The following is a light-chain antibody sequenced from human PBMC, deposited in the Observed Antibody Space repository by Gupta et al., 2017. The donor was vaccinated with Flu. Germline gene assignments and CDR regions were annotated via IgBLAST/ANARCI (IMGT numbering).Light chain of an antibody. CDR2: RDN. V-gene: IGLV1-47*01. CDR1: TSNIGSNF. Sequence: RVTISCAGGTSNIGSNFVYWYSHLPGTAPNLLIYRDNRRPSGVPDRFSGSKSGTSASLAISGLRPEDEADFYCAAWDDNLRGVVFGGGTKLTVL. J-gene: IGLJ3*02. CDR3: AAWDDNLRGVV.